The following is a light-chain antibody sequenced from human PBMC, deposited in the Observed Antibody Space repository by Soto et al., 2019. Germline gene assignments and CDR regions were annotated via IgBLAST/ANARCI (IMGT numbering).Light chain of an antibody. CDR1: QGIRDF. CDR2: AAS. V-gene: IGKV1-9*01. CDR3: QQFNVYPLT. Sequence: DIQLTQSPSFLSASVGERVTITCRASQGIRDFLAWYQQKPGKAPKLLIYAASTLQTGVPTRFSGIASGTEFTLIISNLQTADFATYYCQQFNVYPLTFGGGTKVEIK. J-gene: IGKJ4*01.